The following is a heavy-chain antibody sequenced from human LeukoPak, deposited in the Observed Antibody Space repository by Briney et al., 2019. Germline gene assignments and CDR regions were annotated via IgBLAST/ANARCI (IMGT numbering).Heavy chain of an antibody. J-gene: IGHJ6*03. D-gene: IGHD6-13*01. CDR3: ARDSWWTAAGYYYYMDV. CDR2: IYTSGST. V-gene: IGHV4-61*02. Sequence: PSETLSLTCTVPGGSISSGGYYWSWIRQPAGKGLEWIGRIYTSGSTNYNPSLKSRVTISVDTSKNQFSLKLSSVTAADTAVYYCARDSWWTAAGYYYYMDVWGKGTTVTVSS. CDR1: GGSISSGGYY.